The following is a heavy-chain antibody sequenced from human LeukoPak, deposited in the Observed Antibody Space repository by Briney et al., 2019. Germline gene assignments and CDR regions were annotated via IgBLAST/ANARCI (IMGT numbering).Heavy chain of an antibody. CDR3: AKYLAGVLVPPHFDY. CDR2: ITGSGVST. D-gene: IGHD6-13*01. J-gene: IGHJ4*02. V-gene: IGHV3-23*01. Sequence: GGSLRLSCAASGFTFSSYWMSWVRQAPGKGLEWVSAITGSGVSTYYADSVKGRFTISRDNSKNTLYLQMNSLRAEDTAVYCCAKYLAGVLVPPHFDYWAQGTLVTVSS. CDR1: GFTFSSYW.